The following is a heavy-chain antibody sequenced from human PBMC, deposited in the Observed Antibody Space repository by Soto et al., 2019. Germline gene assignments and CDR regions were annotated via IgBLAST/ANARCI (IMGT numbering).Heavy chain of an antibody. Sequence: LGESLKISCKGSGYSFTSYWIGWVRQMPGKGLEWMGIIYPGDSDTRYSPSFQGQATISADKSISTAYLQWSSLKASDTAMYYCARLRYSSGWYFAFDIWGQGTMVTVSS. J-gene: IGHJ3*02. D-gene: IGHD6-19*01. CDR2: IYPGDSDT. CDR3: ARLRYSSGWYFAFDI. V-gene: IGHV5-51*01. CDR1: GYSFTSYW.